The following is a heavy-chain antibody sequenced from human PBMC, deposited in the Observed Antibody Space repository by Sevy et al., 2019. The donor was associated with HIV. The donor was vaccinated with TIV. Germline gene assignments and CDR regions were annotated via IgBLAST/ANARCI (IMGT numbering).Heavy chain of an antibody. CDR2: IYYSGST. D-gene: IGHD3-22*01. V-gene: IGHV4-31*03. CDR1: GGSISSGGYY. CDR3: ARNPQSSDYFDY. Sequence: SETLSLTCTVSGGSISSGGYYWSWIRQHPGKGLEWIGYIYYSGSTYYNPSLKSRVTISVDTSKNQSSLKLSSVTAADTAVYYCARNPQSSDYFDYWGQGTLVTVSS. J-gene: IGHJ4*02.